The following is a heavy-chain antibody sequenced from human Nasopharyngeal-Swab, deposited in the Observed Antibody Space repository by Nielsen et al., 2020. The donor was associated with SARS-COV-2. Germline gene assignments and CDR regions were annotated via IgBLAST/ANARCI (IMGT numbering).Heavy chain of an antibody. V-gene: IGHV1-18*01. Sequence: WVRQAPGQGLEWMGWISAYNGNTNYAQKLQGRVTMTTDTSTSTAYMELRSLRSDDTAVYYCARVGGYYDILEGPWGQGTLVTVSS. CDR3: ARVGGYYDILEGP. D-gene: IGHD3-9*01. J-gene: IGHJ5*02. CDR2: ISAYNGNT.